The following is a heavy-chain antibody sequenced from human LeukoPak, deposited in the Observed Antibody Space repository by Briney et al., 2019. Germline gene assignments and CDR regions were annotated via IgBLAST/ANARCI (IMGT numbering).Heavy chain of an antibody. D-gene: IGHD6-13*01. CDR2: ITAYNGNT. Sequence: ASVQVSCKASGYTFTSYGITWVRQAPGQGLEWLGCITAYNGNTNYAQKLQGRVTMTTDTSTSTAYMELRSLRSDDTAVYYCARGVAAAGDYWGQGTLVTVSS. J-gene: IGHJ4*02. CDR1: GYTFTSYG. V-gene: IGHV1-18*01. CDR3: ARGVAAAGDY.